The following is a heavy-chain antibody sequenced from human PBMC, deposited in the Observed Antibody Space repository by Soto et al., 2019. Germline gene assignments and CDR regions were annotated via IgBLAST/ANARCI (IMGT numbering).Heavy chain of an antibody. Sequence: GGSLRLSCAASGFTFSSYAMSWVRQAPGKGLEWVPAISGSGGSTYYADSVKGRFTISRDNSKNTLYLQMNSLRAEDTAVYYCAKSLLRWYRNWFDPWGQGTLVTVSS. J-gene: IGHJ5*02. CDR2: ISGSGGST. D-gene: IGHD4-17*01. V-gene: IGHV3-23*01. CDR3: AKSLLRWYRNWFDP. CDR1: GFTFSSYA.